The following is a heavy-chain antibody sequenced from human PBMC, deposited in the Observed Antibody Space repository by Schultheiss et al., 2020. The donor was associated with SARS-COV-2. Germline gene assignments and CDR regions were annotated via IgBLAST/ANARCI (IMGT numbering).Heavy chain of an antibody. CDR1: GYSFTSYW. Sequence: GESLKISCKGSGYSFTSYWISWVRQMPGKGLEWMGRIDPSDSYTNYSPSFQGHVTISADKSISTAYLQWSSLKASDTAMYYCARAPRREDIVVVPAAGYYYGMDVWGQGTTVTVSS. CDR3: ARAPRREDIVVVPAAGYYYGMDV. V-gene: IGHV5-10-1*01. J-gene: IGHJ6*02. D-gene: IGHD2-2*01. CDR2: IDPSDSYT.